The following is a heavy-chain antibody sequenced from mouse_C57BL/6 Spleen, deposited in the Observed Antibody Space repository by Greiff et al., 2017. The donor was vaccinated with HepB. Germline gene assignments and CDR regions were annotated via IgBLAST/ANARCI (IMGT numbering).Heavy chain of an antibody. CDR2: IHPNSGST. Sequence: VQLQQPGAELVKPGASVKLSCKASGYTFTSYWMHWVKQRPGQGLEWTGMIHPNSGSTNYNEKFKSKATLTVDKSSSTAYMQLSSLTSEDSAVYYCARRGVYSNYWFAYWGQGTLVTVSA. D-gene: IGHD2-5*01. V-gene: IGHV1-64*01. J-gene: IGHJ3*01. CDR3: ARRGVYSNYWFAY. CDR1: GYTFTSYW.